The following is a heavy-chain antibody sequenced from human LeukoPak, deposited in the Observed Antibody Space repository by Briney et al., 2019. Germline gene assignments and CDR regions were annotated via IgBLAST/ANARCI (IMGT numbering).Heavy chain of an antibody. CDR2: ISDDGRRK. V-gene: IGHV3-30*18. Sequence: GGSLRLSCAASGFSFISYGMHWVRQAPGKGLEWVGVISDDGRRKDYADSVKGRFTISRDNSKDTLYLQMNSLRAEDTAVYYCAKRPSDYGDYVSYFDYWGQGALVTVSS. CDR3: AKRPSDYGDYVSYFDY. J-gene: IGHJ4*02. D-gene: IGHD4-17*01. CDR1: GFSFISYG.